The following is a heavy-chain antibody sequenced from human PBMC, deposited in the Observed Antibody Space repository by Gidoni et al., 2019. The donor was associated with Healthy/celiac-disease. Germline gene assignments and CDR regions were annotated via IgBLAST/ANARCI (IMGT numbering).Heavy chain of an antibody. Sequence: QITLKESGPTLVKPTQTLTLTCTFSGFSLSTSGLGGGWIRQPPGKALECLALIYWNDDKRYSPSLKSRLTITKDTSKNQVVLTMTNMDPVDTATYYCALIRFGEEGGYFDYWGQGTLVTVSS. CDR2: IYWNDDK. J-gene: IGHJ4*02. V-gene: IGHV2-5*01. CDR1: GFSLSTSGLG. D-gene: IGHD3-10*01. CDR3: ALIRFGEEGGYFDY.